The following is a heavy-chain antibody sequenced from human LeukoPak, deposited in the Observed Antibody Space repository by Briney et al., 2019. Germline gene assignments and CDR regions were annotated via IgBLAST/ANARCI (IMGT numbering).Heavy chain of an antibody. CDR1: GFTFSNYA. V-gene: IGHV3-23*01. CDR2: ISGSGAGT. D-gene: IGHD2-2*01. CDR3: AAIVVPAAISLDAFDI. Sequence: GGSLRLSCVASGFTFSNYAMSWVRQAPGKGLEWVSSISGSGAGTYYADSVKGRFTISRDKSKNTLYLQMNSLRAEDTAVYYCAAIVVPAAISLDAFDIWGQGTMVTVSS. J-gene: IGHJ3*02.